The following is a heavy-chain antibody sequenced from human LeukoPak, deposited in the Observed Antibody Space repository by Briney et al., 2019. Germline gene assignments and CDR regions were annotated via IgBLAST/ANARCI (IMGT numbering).Heavy chain of an antibody. CDR1: GFTFSSYE. Sequence: GGSLRLSCAASGFTFSSYEMNWVRQAPGKGLEWVSYISSSGSTIYYADSVKGRFTISRDNAKNSLYLQMNSLRAEDTAVYYCARDLEVATGARNYYYYMDVWGKGTTVTVSS. CDR3: ARDLEVATGARNYYYYMDV. CDR2: ISSSGSTI. D-gene: IGHD5-24*01. J-gene: IGHJ6*03. V-gene: IGHV3-48*03.